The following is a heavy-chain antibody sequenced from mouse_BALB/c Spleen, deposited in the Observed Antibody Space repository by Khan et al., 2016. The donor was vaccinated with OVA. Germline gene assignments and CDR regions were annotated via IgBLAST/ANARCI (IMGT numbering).Heavy chain of an antibody. CDR1: GYSITSDYA. CDR2: ISYSGRT. V-gene: IGHV3-2*02. D-gene: IGHD1-1*01. Sequence: EVQLQESGPGLVKPSQSLSLTCTVTGYSITSDYAWNWIRQFPGNKLEWMGYISYSGRTSYNPSLKSRISIPRDTSKNQFFLQLNSVTTEDTATYYCARSVTITTVVATYFDYWGQGTTLTVSS. CDR3: ARSVTITTVVATYFDY. J-gene: IGHJ2*01.